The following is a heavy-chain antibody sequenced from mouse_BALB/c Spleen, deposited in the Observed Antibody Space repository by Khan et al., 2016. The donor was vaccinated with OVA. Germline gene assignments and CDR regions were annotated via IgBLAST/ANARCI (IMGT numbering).Heavy chain of an antibody. CDR3: ARSGIGSFAY. J-gene: IGHJ3*01. Sequence: QVQLQQSGAELARPGASVKLSCKASGYTFTDYYINWVKQRTGQGLEWIGEIYPGSGIPYYNEKFKGKATLTADKSSSTAFMQLSSLTSEDSAVYFCARSGIGSFAYWGQGTLVTVSA. V-gene: IGHV1-77*01. CDR1: GYTFTDYY. D-gene: IGHD2-2*01. CDR2: IYPGSGIP.